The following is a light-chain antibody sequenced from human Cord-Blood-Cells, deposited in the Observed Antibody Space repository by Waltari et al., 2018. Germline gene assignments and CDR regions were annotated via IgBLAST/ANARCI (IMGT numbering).Light chain of an antibody. CDR1: SPHIGAGYD. J-gene: IGLJ3*02. CDR3: QSYDSSLSGWV. CDR2: GNS. Sequence: QSVLTQPPSVSGAPGQSVTISSPGSSPHIGAGYDVHWYQQLPGTVPKLLIYGNSNRPSGVPDRFSGSKSGTSASLAITGLQAEDEADYYCQSYDSSLSGWVFGGGTKLTVL. V-gene: IGLV1-40*01.